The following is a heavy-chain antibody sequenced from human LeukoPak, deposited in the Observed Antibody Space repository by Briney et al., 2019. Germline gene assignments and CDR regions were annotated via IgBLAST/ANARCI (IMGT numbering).Heavy chain of an antibody. CDR2: INPSGGST. CDR3: ATYNNDNPGGFDY. Sequence: ASVKVSCKASGYTFTSYYMHWVRQAPGQGLEWMGIINPSGGSTSYAQKFQGRVTLTADTSTDTAYMELISLRSEDTAVYYCATYNNDNPGGFDYWGQGTLLTVSS. CDR1: GYTFTSYY. D-gene: IGHD1-1*01. V-gene: IGHV1-46*01. J-gene: IGHJ4*02.